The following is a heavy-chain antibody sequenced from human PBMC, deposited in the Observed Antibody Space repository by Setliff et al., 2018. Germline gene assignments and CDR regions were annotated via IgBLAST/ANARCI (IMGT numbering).Heavy chain of an antibody. CDR2: IYYSGST. CDR1: GGSFSTYY. D-gene: IGHD5-12*01. CDR3: AREYSGYEGGDYYFDY. Sequence: SETLSLTCAVYGGSFSTYYWIWIRQPPGKGLEWIGSIYYSGSTYYNPSLKSRVTISVDTSKNQFSLKLSSVTAADTAVYYCAREYSGYEGGDYYFDYWGQGTLVTVSS. V-gene: IGHV4-39*01. J-gene: IGHJ4*02.